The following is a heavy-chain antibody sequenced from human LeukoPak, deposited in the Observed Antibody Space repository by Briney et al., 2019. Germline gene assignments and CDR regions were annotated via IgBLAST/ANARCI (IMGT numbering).Heavy chain of an antibody. CDR1: GGSFSGYY. CDR3: ARASPWFDP. V-gene: IGHV4-34*01. J-gene: IGHJ5*02. Sequence: SETLSLTCAVYGGSFSGYYWSWIRQPPGKGLEWIGEINHSGSTNYNPSLKSRVTISVDTSKNQFSLELSSVTAADTAVYYCARASPWFDPWGQGTLVTVSS. CDR2: INHSGST.